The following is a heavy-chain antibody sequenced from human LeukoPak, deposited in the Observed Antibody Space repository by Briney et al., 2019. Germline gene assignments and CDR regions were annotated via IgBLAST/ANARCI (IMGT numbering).Heavy chain of an antibody. Sequence: PSETLSLTCTVSGGSISYYYWSWIRQFPGKGLEWIGYIYYSGTTNYKPSLKSRVTISVDTSKNQFSLQLRSVTAADTAVYYCAREDPQTTVPEGMDVWGQGTTVTVSS. CDR2: IYYSGTT. D-gene: IGHD4-17*01. CDR3: AREDPQTTVPEGMDV. CDR1: GGSISYYY. J-gene: IGHJ6*02. V-gene: IGHV4-59*01.